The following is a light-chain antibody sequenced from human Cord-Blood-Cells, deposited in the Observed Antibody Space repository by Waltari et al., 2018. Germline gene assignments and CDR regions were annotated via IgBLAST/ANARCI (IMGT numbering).Light chain of an antibody. CDR3: QQSYSTPFT. CDR2: AAS. Sequence: DIQMTQSPSSLSASVGDRVTITCRESQSISSYLNWYQQKPGKAPKLLIYAASSWQSGVPSRFSGRGSGTDFTLTISSLQPEDFATYYCQQSYSTPFTFGPGTKVDIK. V-gene: IGKV1-39*01. CDR1: QSISSY. J-gene: IGKJ3*01.